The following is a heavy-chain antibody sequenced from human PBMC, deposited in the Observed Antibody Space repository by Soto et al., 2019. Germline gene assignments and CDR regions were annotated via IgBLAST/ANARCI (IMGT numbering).Heavy chain of an antibody. J-gene: IGHJ3*01. D-gene: IGHD3-16*01. CDR2: VDYDDNT. CDR1: GGSSTTVH. V-gene: IGHV4-59*01. CDR3: GIVDMITFGGITGPNDAFDR. Sequence: SETLSLTCRVSGGSSTTVHWSWIRQPPGRGLEYIGYVDYDDNTDYNPSLKSRVTISVDRSNNLLSLRLASMTAADTAVYYCGIVDMITFGGITGPNDAFDRWGQGKMVT.